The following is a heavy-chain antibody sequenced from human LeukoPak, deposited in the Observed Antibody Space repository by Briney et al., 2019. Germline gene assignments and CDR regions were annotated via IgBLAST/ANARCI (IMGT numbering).Heavy chain of an antibody. D-gene: IGHD6-13*01. CDR3: AKDWAHSSSWYKGYFDY. Sequence: GGSLRLSCAASGFTFSSYGMHWVRQAPGKGLEWVAFIRYDGSNKYYADSVKGRFTISRDNSKNTLYLQMNSLRAEDTAVYYCAKDWAHSSSWYKGYFDYWGQGTLVTVSS. CDR2: IRYDGSNK. CDR1: GFTFSSYG. J-gene: IGHJ4*02. V-gene: IGHV3-30*02.